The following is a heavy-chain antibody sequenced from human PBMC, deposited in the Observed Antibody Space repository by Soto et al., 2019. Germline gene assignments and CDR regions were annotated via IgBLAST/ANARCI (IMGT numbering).Heavy chain of an antibody. J-gene: IGHJ6*02. D-gene: IGHD5-12*01. CDR1: GGSISSYY. CDR2: IYYSGST. CDR3: ARGKATILGYYYGMDV. Sequence: QVQLQESGPGLVKPSETLSLTCTVSGGSISSYYWSWIRQPPGKGLEWIGYIYYSGSTNYNPSLKSRVTISVDTSKNQCSLKLSSVTAADTAVYYCARGKATILGYYYGMDVWGQGTTVTVSS. V-gene: IGHV4-59*01.